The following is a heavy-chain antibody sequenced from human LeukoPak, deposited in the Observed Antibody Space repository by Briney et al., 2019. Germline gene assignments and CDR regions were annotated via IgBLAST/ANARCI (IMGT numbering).Heavy chain of an antibody. CDR1: GFSFSTYS. J-gene: IGHJ4*02. Sequence: GGSLRLSCAASGFSFSTYSMNWVRQAPGEGLEWVSSISSSSTNIYYADSVKGRFTISRDNAKKSLYLQMNSLRAEDTAAYYCARDTPSWAKWELAYFDYWGQGTLVTVSS. V-gene: IGHV3-21*01. CDR2: ISSSSTNI. D-gene: IGHD1-26*01. CDR3: ARDTPSWAKWELAYFDY.